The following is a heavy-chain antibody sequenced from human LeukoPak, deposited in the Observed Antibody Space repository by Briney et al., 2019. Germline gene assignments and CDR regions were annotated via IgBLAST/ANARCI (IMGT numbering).Heavy chain of an antibody. Sequence: HPGGSLRLSCAASGFTFSSYWMSWVRQAPGKGLEWVANIKEDGSEKYYVDSVKGRFTISRDNAKESLYLQMSSLRAEDTAVYYCSAYYYSSGSYVDYWGQGTLVTVSS. CDR3: SAYYYSSGSYVDY. CDR1: GFTFSSYW. J-gene: IGHJ4*02. D-gene: IGHD3-10*01. V-gene: IGHV3-7*01. CDR2: IKEDGSEK.